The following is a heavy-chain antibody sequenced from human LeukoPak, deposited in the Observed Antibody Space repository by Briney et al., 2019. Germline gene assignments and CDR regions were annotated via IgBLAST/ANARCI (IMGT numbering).Heavy chain of an antibody. CDR3: AKDLYGSGSYQIRLFDY. CDR1: GFTFSSYG. V-gene: IGHV3-30*02. Sequence: GSLRLSCAASGFTFSSYGMHWVRQAPGKGLEWVAFIRYDGSNKFYADSVKGRFTISRDNSKNTLYLQMNSLRAEDTAVYYCAKDLYGSGSYQIRLFDYWGQGTLVTASS. D-gene: IGHD3-10*01. CDR2: IRYDGSNK. J-gene: IGHJ4*02.